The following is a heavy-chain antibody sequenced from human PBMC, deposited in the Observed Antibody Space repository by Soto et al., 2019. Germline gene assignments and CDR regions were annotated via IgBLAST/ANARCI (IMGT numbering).Heavy chain of an antibody. D-gene: IGHD3-16*01. CDR2: IHVTGYT. CDR1: GDSITRGMYS. J-gene: IGHJ4*02. CDR3: ARGGALRPNGHVPLDF. V-gene: IGHV4-30-2*01. Sequence: QLMLQESGSGLVRPSQTLSLTCTFSGDSITRGMYSWSWIRQAPGKGLEWIGNIHVTGYTAFSPSLRRRVTMSVATSRNQFSLNLNSVTAADTAVYFCARGGALRPNGHVPLDFWGQGTLVTVSS.